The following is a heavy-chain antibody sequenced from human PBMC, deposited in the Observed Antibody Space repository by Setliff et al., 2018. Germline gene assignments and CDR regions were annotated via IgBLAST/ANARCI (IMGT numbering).Heavy chain of an antibody. Sequence: GGSLRLSCVTSGFTFSNYAMTWVRQAPGKGLEWVSTISGSADNTYYADSVKGRFTISRDNARNSLYLQMNRLRPEDTAVYYCAESGGDHCCPLYHHYYMDVWGTGTTVTVSS. CDR3: AESGGDHCCPLYHHYYMDV. J-gene: IGHJ6*03. CDR2: ISGSADNT. V-gene: IGHV3-23*01. D-gene: IGHD2-21*02. CDR1: GFTFSNYA.